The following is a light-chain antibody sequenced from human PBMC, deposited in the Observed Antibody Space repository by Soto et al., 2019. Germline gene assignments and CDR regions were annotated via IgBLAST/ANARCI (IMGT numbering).Light chain of an antibody. Sequence: DIVLTQSPGTLSLSPGERATLSCRASQRVSSSYLAWYQQKPGQAPRLIIYGASNRATGIPDRFSGSGSGTDFTLTIIRLEPEDFAVYYCQQYGSSQWTFGQGTKVDIK. CDR1: QRVSSSY. CDR2: GAS. V-gene: IGKV3-20*01. CDR3: QQYGSSQWT. J-gene: IGKJ1*01.